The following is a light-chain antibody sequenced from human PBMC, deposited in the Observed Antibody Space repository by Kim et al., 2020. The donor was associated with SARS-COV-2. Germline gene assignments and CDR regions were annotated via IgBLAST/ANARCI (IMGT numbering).Light chain of an antibody. J-gene: IGLJ3*02. Sequence: GQRVTIRSPDSSANIGSNTENWDQQPPGTAPKLLVYSKNQRPSGVRDRFAGSKSGTSATQAISGLQSEDEADYYCAAWDDSLNAWVFGGGTQLTVL. CDR2: SKN. CDR1: SANIGSNT. V-gene: IGLV1-44*01. CDR3: AAWDDSLNAWV.